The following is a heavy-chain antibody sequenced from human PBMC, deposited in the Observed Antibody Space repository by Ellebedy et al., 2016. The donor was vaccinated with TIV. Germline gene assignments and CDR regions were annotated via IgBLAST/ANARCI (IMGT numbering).Heavy chain of an antibody. D-gene: IGHD2-2*01. CDR1: GDSISHDY. V-gene: IGHV4-59*13. Sequence: SETLSLTCTVSGDSISHDYWSWIRQPPGKGLEWIGYIYHSGTTNYNPSLKSRVTISIDTSKSQFSLKLTSVTAADTATYYCARASAEYQLRLYKGGLDVWGQGTMVTVSS. CDR2: IYHSGTT. CDR3: ARASAEYQLRLYKGGLDV. J-gene: IGHJ3*01.